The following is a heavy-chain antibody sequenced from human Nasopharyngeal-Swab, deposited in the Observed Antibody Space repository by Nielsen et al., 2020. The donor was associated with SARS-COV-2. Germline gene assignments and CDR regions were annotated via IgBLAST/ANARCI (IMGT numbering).Heavy chain of an antibody. D-gene: IGHD2-8*02. V-gene: IGHV1-24*01. CDR2: FDPEDGET. Sequence: ASVKVSCKVSGYTLTELSMHWVRQAPGKGLEWMGGFDPEDGETIYAQKFQGRVTMTEDTSTDTAYMELSSLRSEDTAVYYCATSSPVVSSGNWFDPWGQGTLVTVSS. J-gene: IGHJ5*02. CDR1: GYTLTELS. CDR3: ATSSPVVSSGNWFDP.